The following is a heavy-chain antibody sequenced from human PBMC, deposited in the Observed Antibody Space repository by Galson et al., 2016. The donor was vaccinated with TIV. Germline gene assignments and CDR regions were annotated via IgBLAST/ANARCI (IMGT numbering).Heavy chain of an antibody. D-gene: IGHD6-19*01. Sequence: SLRLSCAASGFTFNYFGMNWVRQAPGKGLEWVSGIGGIGTSPYYAGSVKGRFTISRDNSRNTLYLQMNSLRAEDTALYYCAKDAQWLPAAYFDYWGQGILVTVSS. J-gene: IGHJ4*02. CDR1: GFTFNYFG. V-gene: IGHV3-23*01. CDR2: IGGIGTSP. CDR3: AKDAQWLPAAYFDY.